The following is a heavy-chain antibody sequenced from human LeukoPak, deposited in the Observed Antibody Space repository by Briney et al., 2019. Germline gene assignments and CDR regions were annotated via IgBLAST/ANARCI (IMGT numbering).Heavy chain of an antibody. V-gene: IGHV3-30*18. CDR1: GFTFSSYG. Sequence: PGGSLRLSCAASGFTFSSYGIHWVRQAPGKGLEWVAVISYDGSNEYYEDSVKGRFTISRDNSKNTLYLQMNSLRAEDTAVYYCAKGWSPFPPNYYYYALDVWGQGTTVTVSS. J-gene: IGHJ6*02. CDR2: ISYDGSNE. D-gene: IGHD1-1*01. CDR3: AKGWSPFPPNYYYYALDV.